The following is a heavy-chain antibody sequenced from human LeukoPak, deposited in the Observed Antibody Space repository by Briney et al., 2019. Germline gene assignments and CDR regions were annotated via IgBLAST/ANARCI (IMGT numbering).Heavy chain of an antibody. V-gene: IGHV3-74*01. J-gene: IGHJ6*02. CDR2: INSDGSST. CDR3: SSGQGHGMDV. CDR1: GFTFRSYW. Sequence: GWSLRLSCAAFGFTFRSYWMHWVRQASGNGLVWVSRINSDGSSTSYADSVKGRFTISRDNAKNAQYLQMNGLRGEDTSVYYCSSGQGHGMDVWGQGTTVTVSS. D-gene: IGHD6-6*01.